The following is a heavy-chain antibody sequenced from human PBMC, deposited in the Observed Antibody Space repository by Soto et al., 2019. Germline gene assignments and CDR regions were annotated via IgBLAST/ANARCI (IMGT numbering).Heavy chain of an antibody. V-gene: IGHV4-39*01. CDR1: GDSMTSSSYY. Sequence: SETLSLTCTVSGDSMTSSSYYWGWIRQPPGKGLEWIGSIYYSERTSYNSGSTYYSPSLKSRVTISGDTSKSQFSLKLSSVTAADTAVYYCARHTRNQYDPWGQGTLVTSPQ. J-gene: IGHJ5*02. D-gene: IGHD2-2*01. CDR2: IYYSERTSYNSGST. CDR3: ARHTRNQYDP.